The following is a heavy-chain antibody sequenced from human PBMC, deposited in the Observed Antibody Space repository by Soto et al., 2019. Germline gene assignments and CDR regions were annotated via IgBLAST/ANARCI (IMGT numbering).Heavy chain of an antibody. CDR2: IWYDGSNK. CDR1: GFTFSSYG. D-gene: IGHD5-18*01. Sequence: QVQLVESGGGVVQPGRSLRLSCAASGFTFSSYGMHWVRQAPGKGLEWVAVIWYDGSNKYYADSVKGRFTISRDNSKNTLYVQMNILRAEDTAVYYCARASGGYSYGYYYYYVDVWGNGTTVTVSS. V-gene: IGHV3-33*01. J-gene: IGHJ6*03. CDR3: ARASGGYSYGYYYYYVDV.